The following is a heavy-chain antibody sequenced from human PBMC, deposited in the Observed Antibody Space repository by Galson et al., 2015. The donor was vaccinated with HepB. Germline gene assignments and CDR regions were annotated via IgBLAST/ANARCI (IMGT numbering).Heavy chain of an antibody. CDR1: GGSISSGSYY. D-gene: IGHD2-2*01. CDR2: IYTSGST. CDR3: AREALLHVVVDAFDI. J-gene: IGHJ3*02. V-gene: IGHV4-61*02. Sequence: TLSLTCTVSGGSISSGSYYWSWIRQPAGKGLEWIGRIYTSGSTNYNPSLKSRVTISVDTSKNQFSLKLSSVTAADTAVYYCAREALLHVVVDAFDIWGQGTMVPVSS.